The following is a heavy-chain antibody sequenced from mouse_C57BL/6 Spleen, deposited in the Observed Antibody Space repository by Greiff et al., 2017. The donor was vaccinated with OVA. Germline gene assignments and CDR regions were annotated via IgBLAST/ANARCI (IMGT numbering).Heavy chain of an antibody. CDR1: EFTFGSNA. D-gene: IGHD1-1*02. J-gene: IGHJ4*01. Sequence: EVRGVGPGGGLLKPEGSLKLPCPSSEFTFGSNARFWVRQTPEKRLEWVATMIDGGSYTYYPDNVKGRFTISRDNAKNNLYLQMSHLKSEDTAMYYCARGSRAMDYWGQGTSVTVSS. CDR2: MIDGGSYT. V-gene: IGHV5-4*03. CDR3: ARGSRAMDY.